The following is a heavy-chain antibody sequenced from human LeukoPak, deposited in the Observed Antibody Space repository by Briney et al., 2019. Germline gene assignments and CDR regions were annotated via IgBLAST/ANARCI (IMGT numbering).Heavy chain of an antibody. Sequence: ASVKVSCKASGYTFTSYGISWVRQAPGQGLEWMGGIIPIFGTANYAQKFQGRVTITADESTSTAYMELSSLRSEDTAVYYCAITYTSGWRYPARTDYFDYWGQGTLVTVSS. CDR3: AITYTSGWRYPARTDYFDY. D-gene: IGHD6-19*01. CDR2: IIPIFGTA. CDR1: GYTFTSYG. J-gene: IGHJ4*02. V-gene: IGHV1-69*13.